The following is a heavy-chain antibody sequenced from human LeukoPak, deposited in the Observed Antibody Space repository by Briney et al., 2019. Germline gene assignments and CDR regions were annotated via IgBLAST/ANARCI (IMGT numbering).Heavy chain of an antibody. CDR2: INTNTGNP. V-gene: IGHV7-4-1*02. D-gene: IGHD3-3*01. CDR1: GYTFTSYA. Sequence: GASVKVSCKASGYTFTSYAMNWVRQAPGQGLEWIGWINTNTGNPTYAQGFTGRFVFSLDTSVSTAYLQISSLKAEDTAVYYCARDRGVTIFGVAYWFDPWGQGTLVTVSS. CDR3: ARDRGVTIFGVAYWFDP. J-gene: IGHJ5*02.